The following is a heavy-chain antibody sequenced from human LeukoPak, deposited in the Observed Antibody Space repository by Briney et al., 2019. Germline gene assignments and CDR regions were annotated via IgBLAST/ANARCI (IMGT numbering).Heavy chain of an antibody. D-gene: IGHD3-3*01. CDR2: INGGNGNT. CDR3: ARPRDDFWSGYYSTLLRY. Sequence: ASVTVSCTTSGYTFTSYGMHWVRQAPGQSLEWMGWINGGNGNTKYSEKFQGRVTIIRDTSASTAYMELSSLRSEDTAVYYCARPRDDFWSGYYSTLLRYWGQGTLVTVSS. J-gene: IGHJ4*02. V-gene: IGHV1-3*01. CDR1: GYTFTSYG.